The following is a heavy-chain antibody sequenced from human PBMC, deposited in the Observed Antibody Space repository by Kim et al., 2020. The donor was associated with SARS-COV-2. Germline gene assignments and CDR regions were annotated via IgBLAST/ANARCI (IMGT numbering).Heavy chain of an antibody. CDR2: IIPIFGTA. D-gene: IGHD3-22*01. CDR1: GGTFSSYA. CDR3: ARGLYYYDSSGYYWEYFQH. Sequence: SVKVSCKASGGTFSSYAISWVRQAPGQGLEWMGGIIPIFGTANYAQKFQGRVTITADESTSTAYMELSSLRSEDTAVYYCARGLYYYDSSGYYWEYFQHWGQGTLVTVSS. J-gene: IGHJ1*01. V-gene: IGHV1-69*13.